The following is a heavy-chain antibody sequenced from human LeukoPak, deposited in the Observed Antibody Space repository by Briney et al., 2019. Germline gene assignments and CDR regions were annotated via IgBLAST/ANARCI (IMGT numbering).Heavy chain of an antibody. Sequence: GGSLRLSCATSGFTFVDYGLSWVRRAPGKGLEWLCAINYNGSITDYADSVKGRFTISRDNAKNSLYLRMDSLRAEDTALYYCARDRLGPSFSVSHFDLWGQGTLVTVSS. CDR2: INYNGSIT. D-gene: IGHD3-3*02. CDR1: GFTFVDYG. J-gene: IGHJ4*02. CDR3: ARDRLGPSFSVSHFDL. V-gene: IGHV3-20*04.